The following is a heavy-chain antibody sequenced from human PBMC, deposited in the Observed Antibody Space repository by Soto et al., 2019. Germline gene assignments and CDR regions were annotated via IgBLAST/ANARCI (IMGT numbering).Heavy chain of an antibody. V-gene: IGHV1-69*06. J-gene: IGHJ5*02. CDR2: IIPMSGRP. CDR1: GGTFNSSS. Sequence: QVQLVQSGAEVKTPGSSVKVSCKASGGTFNSSSIDWVRQAPGQGFEWMGGIIPMSGRPNYAQRFQGRVTFSADKSTNTVYMEVNSLTPEDTAVYYCTRRGRQSANWFDPWGQGTLVTVSS. CDR3: TRRGRQSANWFDP.